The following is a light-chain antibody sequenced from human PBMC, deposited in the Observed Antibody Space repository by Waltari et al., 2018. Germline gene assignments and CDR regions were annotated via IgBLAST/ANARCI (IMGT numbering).Light chain of an antibody. Sequence: QSVLTQPPSASGTPGQRVTISCSGSSSNIGSNTVNWYQQLPGTAPKLLIYSNDQRPSGIPDRFSGSKSGTSASLAISGLQSEDEADYHCAAWDGSLNAYVFGGGTKVTVL. CDR1: SSNIGSNT. J-gene: IGLJ1*01. CDR2: SND. V-gene: IGLV1-44*01. CDR3: AAWDGSLNAYV.